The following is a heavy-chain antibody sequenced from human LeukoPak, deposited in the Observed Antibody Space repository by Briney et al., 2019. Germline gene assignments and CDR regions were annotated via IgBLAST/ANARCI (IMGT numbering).Heavy chain of an antibody. CDR1: GFTFSSYW. V-gene: IGHV3-7*01. CDR3: ARLRDDVTKLDS. D-gene: IGHD2-8*01. CDR2: INQDKSQI. Sequence: GGSLRLSCAASGFTFSSYWMSWVRQAPEKGLEWVASINQDKSQIKYVESVKGRFTISRDNAKSSLFLQMNSLRVADTAVYYCARLRDDVTKLDSWGQGTLVTVSS. J-gene: IGHJ4*02.